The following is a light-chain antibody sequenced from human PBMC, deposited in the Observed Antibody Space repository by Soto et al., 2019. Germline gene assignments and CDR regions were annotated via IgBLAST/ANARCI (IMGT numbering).Light chain of an antibody. CDR2: SNN. Sequence: QSVLTQTPSASATPGQRVTISCSGTNSNIGSNTIAWYQQLPGTAPKRLIHSNNQRPSGVPDRFSASKSGTSASLAISGLQSEDEADYYCVTWDDSLNGYVFGTGTKVTVL. J-gene: IGLJ1*01. CDR3: VTWDDSLNGYV. CDR1: NSNIGSNT. V-gene: IGLV1-44*01.